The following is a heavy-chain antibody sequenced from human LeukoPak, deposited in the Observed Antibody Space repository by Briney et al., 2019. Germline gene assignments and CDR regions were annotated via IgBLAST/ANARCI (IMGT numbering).Heavy chain of an antibody. V-gene: IGHV4-30-2*01. CDR2: IYHSGGT. J-gene: IGHJ5*02. CDR3: ARVGMVRGVTNWFDP. Sequence: PSETLSLTCAVSGGSISSGGYSWSWIRQPPGKGLEWIGYIYHSGGTYYNPSLKSRVTISVDRSKNQFSLKLSSVTAADTAVYYCARVGMVRGVTNWFDPWGQGTLVTVSS. D-gene: IGHD3-10*01. CDR1: GGSISSGGYS.